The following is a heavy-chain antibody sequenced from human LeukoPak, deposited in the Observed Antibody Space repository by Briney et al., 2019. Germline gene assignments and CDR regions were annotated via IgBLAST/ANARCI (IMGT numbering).Heavy chain of an antibody. CDR2: INPSGGST. CDR1: GYTFTSYY. V-gene: IGHV1-46*01. CDR3: AREGSSGWYAKVFDY. Sequence: ASVKVSCKASGYTFTSYYMHWVRQAPGQRLEWMGIINPSGGSTSYAQKFQGRVTMTRDTSTSTVYMELSSLRSEDTAVYYCAREGSSGWYAKVFDYWGQGTLVTVSS. J-gene: IGHJ4*02. D-gene: IGHD6-19*01.